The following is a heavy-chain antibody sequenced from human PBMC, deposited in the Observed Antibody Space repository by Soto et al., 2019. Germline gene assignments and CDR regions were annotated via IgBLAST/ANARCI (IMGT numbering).Heavy chain of an antibody. J-gene: IGHJ4*02. Sequence: QVQLVESGGGVVQPGRSLRLSCAASGFTFSSYGMHWVRQAPGKGLEWVAVISYDGSNKYYADSVKGRFTISRDNSKNTLYLQMNSLRAEDTAVYYCAKDRGLPAAMPGDWGQGTLVTVSS. V-gene: IGHV3-30*18. D-gene: IGHD2-2*01. CDR3: AKDRGLPAAMPGD. CDR2: ISYDGSNK. CDR1: GFTFSSYG.